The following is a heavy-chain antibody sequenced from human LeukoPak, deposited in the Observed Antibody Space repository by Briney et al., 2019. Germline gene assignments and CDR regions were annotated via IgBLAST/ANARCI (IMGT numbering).Heavy chain of an antibody. J-gene: IGHJ1*01. Sequence: SETLSLTCNVSGGSTRSSSYYWGWVRQPPGKGLEWIGTIYFSGSTYYNPSLKSRVLISVDTSKNQFSLKLNSVIAADTAVYYCARGPHSPTVVIRSEYFQHWGQGTLVTVSS. CDR3: ARGPHSPTVVIRSEYFQH. CDR2: IYFSGST. CDR1: GGSTRSSSYY. V-gene: IGHV4-39*01. D-gene: IGHD4-23*01.